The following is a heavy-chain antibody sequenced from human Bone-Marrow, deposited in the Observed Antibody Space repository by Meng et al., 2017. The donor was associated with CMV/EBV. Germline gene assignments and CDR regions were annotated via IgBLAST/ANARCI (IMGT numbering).Heavy chain of an antibody. CDR1: GYTFIGYY. J-gene: IGHJ5*02. CDR2: INPNSGGT. Sequence: ASVKVSCKASGYTFIGYYMHWVRQAPGQGLEWMGWINPNSGGTNYAQKFQGRVTMTRDTSISTAYMELSRLRSDDTAVYYCARGNGVRGNWFDPWGQGTLVTVSS. V-gene: IGHV1-2*02. CDR3: ARGNGVRGNWFDP. D-gene: IGHD2-8*01.